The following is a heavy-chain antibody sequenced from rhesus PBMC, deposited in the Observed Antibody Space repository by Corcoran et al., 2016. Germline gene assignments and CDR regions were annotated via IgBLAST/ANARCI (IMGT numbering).Heavy chain of an antibody. D-gene: IGHD4-29*01. V-gene: IGHV1-138*01. Sequence: QVQLVQSGAEVKKPGSSVKVSCKASGYTFTDYYMHWVRQAPGKGLERKEKINPKTGGTNYAQKFQGRVTMTRDTSTSTGYMELSSLRSEDTAVYYCERDRDYGTFDYWGQGVLVTVSS. CDR1: GYTFTDYY. CDR3: ERDRDYGTFDY. J-gene: IGHJ4*01. CDR2: INPKTGGT.